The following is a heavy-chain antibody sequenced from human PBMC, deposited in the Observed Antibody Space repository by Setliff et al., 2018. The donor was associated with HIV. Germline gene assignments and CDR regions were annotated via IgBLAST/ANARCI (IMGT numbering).Heavy chain of an antibody. V-gene: IGHV1-18*01. CDR3: ARDRKISAAGRPYYYYGMDV. J-gene: IGHJ6*02. CDR2: ISAYNGNT. Sequence: AASVKVSCKASGYTFTSYGISWVRQAPGQGLEWMEWISAYNGNTNYAQKLQGRVTMTTDTSTSTAYMELRSLGSDDTAVYYCARDRKISAAGRPYYYYGMDVWGQGTTVTVSS. CDR1: GYTFTSYG. D-gene: IGHD6-13*01.